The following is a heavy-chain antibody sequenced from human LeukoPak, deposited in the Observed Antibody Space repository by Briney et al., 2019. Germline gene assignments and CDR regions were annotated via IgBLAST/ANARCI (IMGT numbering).Heavy chain of an antibody. CDR2: ISSSSSTI. Sequence: GGSLRLSRAASGFTFSTYSMNWVRQAPGKGLEWVSYISSSSSTIYYADSVKGRFTISRDNAKNSLYLQMNSLRAEDTAVYYCARGSTYYDSSGQVPFDYWGQGTLVTVSS. V-gene: IGHV3-48*01. CDR1: GFTFSTYS. J-gene: IGHJ4*02. D-gene: IGHD3-22*01. CDR3: ARGSTYYDSSGQVPFDY.